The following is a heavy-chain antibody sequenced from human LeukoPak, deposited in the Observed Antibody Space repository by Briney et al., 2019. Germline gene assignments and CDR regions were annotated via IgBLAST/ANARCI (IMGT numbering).Heavy chain of an antibody. CDR3: ARAAGSSSWYDDYYYYYMDV. J-gene: IGHJ6*03. V-gene: IGHV3-21*01. CDR1: GFTFSNFA. Sequence: GGSLRLSCVASGFTFSNFAMSWVRQTLGKGLEWVSSISSSSSYIYYADSVKGRFTISRDNAKNSLYLQMNSLRAEDTAVYYCARAAGSSSWYDDYYYYYMDVWGKGTTVTVSS. CDR2: ISSSSSYI. D-gene: IGHD6-13*01.